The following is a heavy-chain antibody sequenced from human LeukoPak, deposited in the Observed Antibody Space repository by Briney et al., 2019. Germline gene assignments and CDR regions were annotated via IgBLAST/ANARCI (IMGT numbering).Heavy chain of an antibody. CDR2: IYHSGST. CDR3: ARSKWGITMITHAFDI. CDR1: GGSISRGGYS. J-gene: IGHJ3*02. D-gene: IGHD3-22*01. Sequence: TLSLTCAVSGGSISRGGYSGSWIRQPPGKGLEWIGYIYHSGSTYYNPSLKSRVTISVDRSKNQFSLKLSSVTAADTAVYYCARSKWGITMITHAFDIWGQGTMVTVSS. V-gene: IGHV4-30-2*01.